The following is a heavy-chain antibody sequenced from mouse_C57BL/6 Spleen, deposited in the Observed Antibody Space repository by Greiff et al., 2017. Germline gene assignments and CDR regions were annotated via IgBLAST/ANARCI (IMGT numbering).Heavy chain of an antibody. V-gene: IGHV1-52*01. D-gene: IGHD1-1*01. CDR1: GYTFTSYW. CDR3: ASYGSSYDCYCDV. CDR2: IDPSDSET. Sequence: QVQLQQPGAELVRPGSSVKLSCKASGYTFTSYWMHWVKQRPIQGLEWIGNIDPSDSETHYNQKFKDKATLTVDKSSSTAYMQLSSLTSEDSAVYYCASYGSSYDCYCDVWGTGTTVTVSS. J-gene: IGHJ1*03.